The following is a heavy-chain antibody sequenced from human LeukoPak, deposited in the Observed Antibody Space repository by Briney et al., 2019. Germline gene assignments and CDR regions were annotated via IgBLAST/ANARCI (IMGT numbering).Heavy chain of an antibody. Sequence: GGSLRLSCAASGFSFDDYAMQWVRQAPGKGLEWVSLIIGDGGTTYYTDSMKGRFTISRDNSKNSLYLQMNSLRTEDTALYYCAKDWRYFGDDFDLWGRGTLVTVSS. J-gene: IGHJ2*01. CDR2: IIGDGGTT. CDR3: AKDWRYFGDDFDL. D-gene: IGHD4-17*01. CDR1: GFSFDDYA. V-gene: IGHV3-43*02.